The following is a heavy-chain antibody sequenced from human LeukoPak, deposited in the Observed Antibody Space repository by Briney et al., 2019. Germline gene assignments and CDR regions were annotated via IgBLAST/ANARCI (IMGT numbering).Heavy chain of an antibody. J-gene: IGHJ5*02. V-gene: IGHV3-23*01. CDR2: ISGSGGST. CDR3: AKDYYDSSGYIWFDP. Sequence: GGSLRLSCAASGFTFSSYAMSWVRQAPGKGLEWVSAISGSGGSTYYADSVRGRFTISRDNSKNTLYLQMNSLRAEDTAVYYCAKDYYDSSGYIWFDPWGQGTLVTVSS. CDR1: GFTFSSYA. D-gene: IGHD3-22*01.